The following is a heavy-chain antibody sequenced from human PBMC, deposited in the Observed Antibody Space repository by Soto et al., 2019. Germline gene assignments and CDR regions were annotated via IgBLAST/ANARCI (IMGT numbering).Heavy chain of an antibody. Sequence: ASVKVSCKASGYTFTSYSINWVRQATGQGLEWMGWINPYSGNTGYAQKFQGRVTMTRNTSISTAYMELSSLRSEDTAVYYCARVSIAASMDVWGQGTTVTVSS. CDR2: INPYSGNT. J-gene: IGHJ6*02. V-gene: IGHV1-8*02. CDR1: GYTFTSYS. D-gene: IGHD6-6*01. CDR3: ARVSIAASMDV.